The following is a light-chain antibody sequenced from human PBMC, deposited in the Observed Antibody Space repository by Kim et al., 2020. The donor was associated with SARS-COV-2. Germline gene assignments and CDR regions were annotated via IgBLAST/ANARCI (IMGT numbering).Light chain of an antibody. Sequence: PGERATLSCRATQSVSSTYLAWYQQKPGQAPRLLIYGASNRATGIPDRFSGSGSGTDFTLTISRLEPEDFAVYYCQQYGSSQWTFGQGTKVDIK. V-gene: IGKV3-20*01. CDR3: QQYGSSQWT. J-gene: IGKJ1*01. CDR2: GAS. CDR1: QSVSSTY.